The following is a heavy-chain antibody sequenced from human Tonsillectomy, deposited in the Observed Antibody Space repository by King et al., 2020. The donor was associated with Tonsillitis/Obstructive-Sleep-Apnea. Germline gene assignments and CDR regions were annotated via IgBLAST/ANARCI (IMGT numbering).Heavy chain of an antibody. D-gene: IGHD3-10*01. J-gene: IGHJ4*02. Sequence: VQLVESGGGLVQPGGSLRLSCAASGFTFSSHAMSWVRQAPGKGLEWVSTISGSCGSTYYTESVKGRFTISRDNSKNTLYLQMNSLRAYDTAIYYCASTPYGSGTYYYFDYWGQGTLVTVSS. CDR2: ISGSCGST. CDR1: GFTFSSHA. CDR3: ASTPYGSGTYYYFDY. V-gene: IGHV3-23*04.